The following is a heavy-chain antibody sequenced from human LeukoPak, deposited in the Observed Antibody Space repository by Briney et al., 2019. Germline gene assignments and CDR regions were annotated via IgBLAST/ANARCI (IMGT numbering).Heavy chain of an antibody. V-gene: IGHV3-21*01. CDR3: ARDSSGYYPEGGFDY. D-gene: IGHD3-22*01. CDR1: GFTFSSYS. CDR2: ISSSSSYI. J-gene: IGHJ4*02. Sequence: GGSLRLSCAASGFTFSSYSMNWVRQAPGKGLEWVSSISSSSSYIYYADSVKGRFTISRDNAKNSLYLQMNSLRAEDTAVYYCARDSSGYYPEGGFDYWGQGTPVTVSS.